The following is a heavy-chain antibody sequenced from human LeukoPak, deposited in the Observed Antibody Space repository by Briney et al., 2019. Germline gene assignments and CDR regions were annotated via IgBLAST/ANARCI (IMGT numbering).Heavy chain of an antibody. CDR1: GGSFTTEY. D-gene: IGHD3-22*01. V-gene: IGHV4-59*01. Sequence: SETLSLTCTLSGGSFTTEYGSWIRQCRGQGLEWIGEIYNNRVAKYNPSRKTRVTISLDTSKHRFTLQRTSVTAADTALYYCARAWETRDYHGSIGYYYWIDPWGQGTLVTVSS. J-gene: IGHJ5*02. CDR2: IYNNRVA. CDR3: ARAWETRDYHGSIGYYYWIDP.